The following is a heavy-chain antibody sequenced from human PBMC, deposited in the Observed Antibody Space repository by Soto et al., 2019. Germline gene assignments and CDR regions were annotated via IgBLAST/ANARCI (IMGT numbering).Heavy chain of an antibody. CDR1: GGTFGSYA. D-gene: IGHD3-22*01. Sequence: QVKLVQSGAEVKKPGSSVKVSCKASGGTFGSYAISWVRQAPGQGLEWMGGIITIFGSANYAQKFQGRVTITADESTGTAYMELRSLRSDDTAVYYCARAPRDSSGYTFDYWGQGTLVTVSS. V-gene: IGHV1-69*01. J-gene: IGHJ4*02. CDR3: ARAPRDSSGYTFDY. CDR2: IITIFGSA.